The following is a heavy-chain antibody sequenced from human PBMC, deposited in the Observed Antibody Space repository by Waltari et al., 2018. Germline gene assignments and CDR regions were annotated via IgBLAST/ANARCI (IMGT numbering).Heavy chain of an antibody. D-gene: IGHD2-15*01. J-gene: IGHJ4*02. CDR3: ARDRGSGVVVVVAATYYFDY. Sequence: QVQLQESGPGLVKPSETLSLTCPFSGYSFSSGYYWGWIRQPPGPGPEWIGRIYQSGRTYYNPSLKSRVTISVDTSKNQFSLKLSSVTAADTAVYYCARDRGSGVVVVVAATYYFDYWGQGTLVTVSS. CDR1: GYSFSSGYY. CDR2: IYQSGRT. V-gene: IGHV4-38-2*02.